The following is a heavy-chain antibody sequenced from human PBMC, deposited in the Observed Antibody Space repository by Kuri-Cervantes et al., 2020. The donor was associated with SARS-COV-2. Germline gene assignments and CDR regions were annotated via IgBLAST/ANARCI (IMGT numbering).Heavy chain of an antibody. Sequence: SETLSLTCTVSGGSISSYYWSWIRQPPGKGLEWIGYIYYSGSTNYNPSLKSRVTISVDTSKNQFSLKLSSVTAADTAVYYCARDRSSSGYSDYWGQGTLLTVSS. V-gene: IGHV4-59*01. CDR1: GGSISSYY. CDR3: ARDRSSSGYSDY. J-gene: IGHJ4*02. D-gene: IGHD3-22*01. CDR2: IYYSGST.